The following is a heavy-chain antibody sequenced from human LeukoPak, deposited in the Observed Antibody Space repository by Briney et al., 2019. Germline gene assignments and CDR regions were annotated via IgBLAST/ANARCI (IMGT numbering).Heavy chain of an antibody. J-gene: IGHJ4*02. CDR2: INPNSGGT. Sequence: GASVKVSCKASGYTFTGYYMHWVRQAPGQGLEWMGWINPNSGGTNYAQKFQGRVTMTRDTSISTAYMELSRLRSDDTAVYYCARAFEYSSSSAFDYWGQGTLVTVSS. D-gene: IGHD6-6*01. CDR3: ARAFEYSSSSAFDY. V-gene: IGHV1-2*02. CDR1: GYTFTGYY.